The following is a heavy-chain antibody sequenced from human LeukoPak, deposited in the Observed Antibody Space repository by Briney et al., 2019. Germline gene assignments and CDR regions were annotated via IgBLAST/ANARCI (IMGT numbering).Heavy chain of an antibody. V-gene: IGHV1-2*02. CDR1: GYTFTDYY. D-gene: IGHD3-22*01. Sequence: ASVQVSCKASGYTFTDYYIHWVRQSPGRGLESPGWINPNSVTTNYAQKFRGRVTMTRDTSISTAYMELAELTSDDTAVYYCARGHDSGYSNSLDPWGQGTLVTVSS. J-gene: IGHJ5*02. CDR3: ARGHDSGYSNSLDP. CDR2: INPNSVTT.